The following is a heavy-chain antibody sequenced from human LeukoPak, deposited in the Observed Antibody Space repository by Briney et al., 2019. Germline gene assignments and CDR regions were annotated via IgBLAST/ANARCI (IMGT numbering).Heavy chain of an antibody. D-gene: IGHD7-27*01. V-gene: IGHV1-18*01. J-gene: IGHJ6*02. CDR2: ISAYNGNT. CDR1: GYTFTSYG. CDR3: ARYTNWGNYYGMDV. Sequence: ASVKASCKASGYTFTSYGISWVRQAPGQGLEWMGWISAYNGNTNYTQKLQGRVTMTTDTSTSTAYMELRRLRSDDTAVYYCARYTNWGNYYGMDVWGQGTTVTVSS.